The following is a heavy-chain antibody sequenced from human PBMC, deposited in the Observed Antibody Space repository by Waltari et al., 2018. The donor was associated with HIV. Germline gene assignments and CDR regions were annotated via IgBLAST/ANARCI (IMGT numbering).Heavy chain of an antibody. D-gene: IGHD3-3*01. CDR2: INEGGTP. J-gene: IGHJ6*02. V-gene: IGHV4-34*02. CDR3: ARAREVNLLEWSIGPEASYYYGMDV. CDR1: GGSFTVYP. Sequence: QVQLQQWGAGLLKPSDTLSLTCAVYGGSFTVYPFTWIRQSPGQGLEWSGEINEGGTPNFHPSLKSRVTLSIDPSKRQFSLRLGSVTAADSGLYYCARAREVNLLEWSIGPEASYYYGMDVWGQGTPVTVFS.